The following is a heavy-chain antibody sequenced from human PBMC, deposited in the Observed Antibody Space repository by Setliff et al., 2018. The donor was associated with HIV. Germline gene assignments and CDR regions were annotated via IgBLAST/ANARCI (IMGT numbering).Heavy chain of an antibody. CDR2: VNADNGNT. CDR1: GYTFTSYA. J-gene: IGHJ1*01. V-gene: IGHV1-3*01. Sequence: ASVKVSCKASGYTFTSYALHWVRQAPGQRLEWMGWVNADNGNTKYSEKFQGRVTITRDTAASTVYMELSSLKSEDTAVYYCARQGTQPNGSPTLSWGQGTLVTVSS. D-gene: IGHD3-16*01. CDR3: ARQGTQPNGSPTLS.